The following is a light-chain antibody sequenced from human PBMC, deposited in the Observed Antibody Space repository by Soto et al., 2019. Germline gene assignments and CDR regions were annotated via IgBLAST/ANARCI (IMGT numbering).Light chain of an antibody. CDR1: QGISSY. CDR3: QQYYSYPLRT. J-gene: IGKJ1*01. CDR2: AAS. V-gene: IGKV1-8*01. Sequence: AIRMTQSPSSLSASTGDRVTITCRASQGISSYLAWYQQKPGKAPKLLIYAASTLQSGVPSRFSGSGSGTAFTLTISCLQSEDFATYYCQQYYSYPLRTF.